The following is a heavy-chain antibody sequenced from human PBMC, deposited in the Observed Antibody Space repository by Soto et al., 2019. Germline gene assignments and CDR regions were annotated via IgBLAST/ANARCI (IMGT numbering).Heavy chain of an antibody. D-gene: IGHD6-19*01. CDR3: ARYSSGWYFLATGDVGAFDI. J-gene: IGHJ3*02. Sequence: QVQLQESGPGLVKPSETLSLTCTVSGGSVSSGSYYWSWIRQPPGKGLEWIGYIYYSGSTNYNPPLKSRVTISVDTSKNQFSLKLSSVTAADTAVYYCARYSSGWYFLATGDVGAFDIWGQGTMVTVSS. CDR1: GGSVSSGSYY. V-gene: IGHV4-61*01. CDR2: IYYSGST.